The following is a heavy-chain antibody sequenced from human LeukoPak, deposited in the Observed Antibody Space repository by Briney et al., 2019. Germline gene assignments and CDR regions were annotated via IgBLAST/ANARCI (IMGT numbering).Heavy chain of an antibody. CDR2: IYSGGTT. CDR3: AKDINVEMATSFAFDI. CDR1: GFTVSSTY. Sequence: GGSLRLSCAASGFTVSSTYMAWVRQAPGRGLEWVSIIYSGGTTYYADSVEGRFTISRDNSKNTLYLQMNSLRAEDTAVYYCAKDINVEMATSFAFDIWGQGTMVTVSS. V-gene: IGHV3-53*01. J-gene: IGHJ3*02. D-gene: IGHD5-24*01.